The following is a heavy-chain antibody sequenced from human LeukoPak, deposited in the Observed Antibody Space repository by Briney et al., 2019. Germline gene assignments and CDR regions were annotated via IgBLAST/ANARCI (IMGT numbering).Heavy chain of an antibody. CDR1: GGSISSYY. CDR3: ARDPEWLGYFDY. Sequence: SETLSLNCTVSGGSISSYYWTWIRQPPGKGLEWIGYIYYSGSTNYNPSLKSRVTISVDTSKNQFSLKLSSVTTADTAVYYCARDPEWLGYFDYWGQGTLVTVSS. J-gene: IGHJ4*02. CDR2: IYYSGST. V-gene: IGHV4-59*01. D-gene: IGHD6-19*01.